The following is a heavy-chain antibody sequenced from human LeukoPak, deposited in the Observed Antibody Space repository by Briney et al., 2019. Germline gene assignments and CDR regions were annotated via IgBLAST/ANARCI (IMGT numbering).Heavy chain of an antibody. CDR1: GYTFTSYG. CDR2: ISAYNGNT. J-gene: IGHJ4*02. D-gene: IGHD6-19*01. V-gene: IGHV1-18*01. CDR3: ARESGWYSAFDY. Sequence: GSVKVSCQASGYTFTSYGISWVRQAPGQGFEWMGWISAYNGNTNYAQKLQGRVTMTTDTSTSTAYMELRSLRSDDTAVYYCARESGWYSAFDYWGQGTLVSVSS.